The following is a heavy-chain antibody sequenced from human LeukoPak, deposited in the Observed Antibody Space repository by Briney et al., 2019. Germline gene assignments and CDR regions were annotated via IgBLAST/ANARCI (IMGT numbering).Heavy chain of an antibody. V-gene: IGHV3-30*04. CDR2: ISPDGRNT. CDR1: GFTFPDHS. Sequence: PGGSLRLSCSASGFTFPDHSMHWIRQAPVKGLEWVAAISPDGRNTYYADSVKGRFTISRDNSKNTLYLQMNSLRAEDTAVYYCARGGYSSGWYFDYWGQGTLVTVSS. J-gene: IGHJ4*02. D-gene: IGHD6-19*01. CDR3: ARGGYSSGWYFDY.